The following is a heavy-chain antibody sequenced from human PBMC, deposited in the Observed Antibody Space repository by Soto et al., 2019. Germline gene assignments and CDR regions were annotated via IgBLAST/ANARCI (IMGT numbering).Heavy chain of an antibody. CDR2: IYYSGST. CDR3: ARYPRLDC. J-gene: IGHJ4*02. CDR1: GGSISSYY. Sequence: SETLSLTCTVSGGSISSYYWSWIRQPPGKGLEWIGYIYYSGSTNYNPSLKSRVTISVDTSKNQFSLQLSSVTAADTAVYFCARYPRLDCWGQGTLVTVSS. V-gene: IGHV4-59*08.